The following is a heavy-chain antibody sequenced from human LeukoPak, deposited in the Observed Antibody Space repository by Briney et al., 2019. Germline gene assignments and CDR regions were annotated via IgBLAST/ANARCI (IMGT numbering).Heavy chain of an antibody. V-gene: IGHV3-9*01. CDR2: ISWNSGSI. CDR1: GFTFDDYA. CDR3: AKDLSATVVTPFDY. J-gene: IGHJ4*02. Sequence: GGSLRLSCAASGFTFDDYAMPWVRQAPGKGLEWVSGISWNSGSIGYADSVKGRFTISRDNAKNSLYLQMNSLRAEDTALYYCAKDLSATVVTPFDYWGQGTLVTVSS. D-gene: IGHD4-23*01.